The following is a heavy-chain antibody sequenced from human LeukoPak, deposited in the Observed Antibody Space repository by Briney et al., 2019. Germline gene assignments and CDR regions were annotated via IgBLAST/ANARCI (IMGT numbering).Heavy chain of an antibody. V-gene: IGHV3-15*01. CDR1: GFTFSNAW. CDR2: IKSKTDGGTT. CDR3: TTPDGYGDHGDY. Sequence: GGSLRLSCAASGFTFSNAWMSWVRQAPGKGLEWVGRIKSKTDGGTTDYAAPVKGRFTISRADSKNTLYLQMNSLKTEDTAVYYCTTPDGYGDHGDYWGQGTLVTVSS. J-gene: IGHJ4*02. D-gene: IGHD4-17*01.